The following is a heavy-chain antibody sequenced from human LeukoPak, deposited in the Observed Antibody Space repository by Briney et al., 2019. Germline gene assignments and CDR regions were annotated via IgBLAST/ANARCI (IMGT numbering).Heavy chain of an antibody. Sequence: PSETLSLTCTVSGGSISSSDYYWGWFRQPPGRGLEWIGASHFSGSSYYNPSLKSRVTISVDTSKNQFSLKLNSVTATDTAVYYCARHYGPWGQGTLVTVST. CDR1: GGSISSSDYY. D-gene: IGHD3-10*01. CDR3: ARHYGP. J-gene: IGHJ4*02. CDR2: SHFSGSS. V-gene: IGHV4-39*01.